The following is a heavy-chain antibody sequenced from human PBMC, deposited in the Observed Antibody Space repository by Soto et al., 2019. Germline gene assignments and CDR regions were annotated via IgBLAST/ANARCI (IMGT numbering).Heavy chain of an antibody. D-gene: IGHD2-2*01. J-gene: IGHJ6*03. CDR1: GFTFSSYW. CDR3: ARDDIVVVPAATPDYYMDV. CDR2: IKQDGSEK. Sequence: GGSLRLSCAASGFTFSSYWMSWVRQAPGKGLEWVANIKQDGSEKYYVDSVKGRFTISRDNAKNSLYLQMNSLRAEDTAVYYCARDDIVVVPAATPDYYMDVWGKGTTVTVSS. V-gene: IGHV3-7*01.